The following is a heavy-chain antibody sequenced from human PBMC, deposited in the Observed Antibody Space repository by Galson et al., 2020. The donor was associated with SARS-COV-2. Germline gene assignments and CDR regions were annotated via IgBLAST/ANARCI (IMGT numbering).Heavy chain of an antibody. CDR3: ARGIWYSSSWYGSGYFQH. CDR2: MNPNSGNT. CDR1: GYTFTSYD. D-gene: IGHD6-13*01. J-gene: IGHJ1*01. V-gene: IGHV1-8*01. Sequence: ASVKVSCKASGYTFTSYDINWVRQATGQGLEWMGWMNPNSGNTGYAQKFQGRVTMTRNTSISTAYMELSSLRSEDTAVYYCARGIWYSSSWYGSGYFQHWGQGTLVTVSS.